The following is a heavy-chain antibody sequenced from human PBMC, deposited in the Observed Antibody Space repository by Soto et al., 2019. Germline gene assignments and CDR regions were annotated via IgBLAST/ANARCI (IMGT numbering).Heavy chain of an antibody. D-gene: IGHD6-13*01. CDR1: GFTFSSYG. Sequence: QVQLVESGEGVVQPGRSLRLSCAASGFTFSSYGMHWVRKAPGKGLEWVAVIWYDGSNKYYADSVKGRFTISRDNSKNTLYLQMNSLRAEDTAVYYCAREGSSSWYEYYYYYGMDVWGQGTTVTVSS. V-gene: IGHV3-33*01. J-gene: IGHJ6*02. CDR2: IWYDGSNK. CDR3: AREGSSSWYEYYYYYGMDV.